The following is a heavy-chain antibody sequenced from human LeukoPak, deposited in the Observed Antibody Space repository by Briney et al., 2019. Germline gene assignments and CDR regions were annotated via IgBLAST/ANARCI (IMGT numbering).Heavy chain of an antibody. D-gene: IGHD2-8*01. CDR1: GFTFSTYS. CDR2: INSISSTI. J-gene: IGHJ4*02. CDR3: ARDDRYAFDY. V-gene: IGHV3-48*02. Sequence: SGGSLRLSCAASGFTFSTYSMNWVRQAPGKGLEWVSYINSISSTISYADSVKGRFTIFGDNAKNSLYLQMNSLRDDDTAVYYCARDDRYAFDYWGQGTLVTVSS.